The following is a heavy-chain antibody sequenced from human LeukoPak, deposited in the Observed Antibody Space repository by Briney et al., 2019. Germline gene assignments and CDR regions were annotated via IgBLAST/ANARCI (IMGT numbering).Heavy chain of an antibody. CDR2: IYYSGST. Sequence: PGGSLRLSCAASGFTVSSKYMSWVRQAPGKGLEWIGYIYYSGSTNYNPSLKSRVTISVDTSKNQFSLKLSSVTAADTAVYYCARGLNWFDPWGQGTLVTVSS. V-gene: IGHV4-59*02. CDR3: ARGLNWFDP. D-gene: IGHD3-16*01. J-gene: IGHJ5*02. CDR1: GFTVSSKY.